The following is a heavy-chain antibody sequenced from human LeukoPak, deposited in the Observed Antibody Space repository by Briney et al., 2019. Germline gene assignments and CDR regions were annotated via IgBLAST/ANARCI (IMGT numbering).Heavy chain of an antibody. D-gene: IGHD6-19*01. CDR1: GFTFSSYA. J-gene: IGHJ4*02. V-gene: IGHV3-23*01. CDR2: ISGSGGST. CDR3: AKGSGWYV. Sequence: GASLRLSCAASGFTFSSYAMSWVRQAPGKGLEWVSVISGSGGSTEYADSVKGRFTISRDNSKNTPYLQMNSLRAEDTAVYYCAKGSGWYVWGQGTLVTVSS.